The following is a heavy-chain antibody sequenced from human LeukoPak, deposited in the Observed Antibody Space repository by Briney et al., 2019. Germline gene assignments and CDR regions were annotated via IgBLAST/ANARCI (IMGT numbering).Heavy chain of an antibody. CDR1: GFTFSRYA. CDR3: ARVGYYSSGPFSYFDY. D-gene: IGHD3-10*01. J-gene: IGHJ4*02. CDR2: ISYDGSNE. Sequence: PGGSLRLSCAASGFTFSRYAMHWVRQAPGKGLEWVAVISYDGSNEYYEDSVKGRFTTSRDSSENTLYLQMNSLRVEDTAVYYCARVGYYSSGPFSYFDYWGQGTLVTVSS. V-gene: IGHV3-30-3*01.